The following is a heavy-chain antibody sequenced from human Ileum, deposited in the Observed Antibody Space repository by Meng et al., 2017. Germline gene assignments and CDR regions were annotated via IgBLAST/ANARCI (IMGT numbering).Heavy chain of an antibody. D-gene: IGHD3-9*01. CDR2: INTGNGDA. V-gene: IGHV1-3*04. Sequence: QVQLVQSGAAVKKPGASVNVSCKASGYTFTRYAMHWVRQAPGQRLEWMGWINTGNGDAKYSQRFQGRVTITRDTSASTVYMELSSLRSEDTTVYYCARGHQNYDILTGSYWGQGTLVTVSS. CDR3: ARGHQNYDILTGSY. CDR1: GYTFTRYA. J-gene: IGHJ4*02.